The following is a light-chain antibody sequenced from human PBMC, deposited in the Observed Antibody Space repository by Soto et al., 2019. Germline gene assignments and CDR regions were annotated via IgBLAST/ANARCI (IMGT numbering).Light chain of an antibody. J-gene: IGLJ2*01. V-gene: IGLV2-14*03. Sequence: QSALTQPASVSGSPGQSITISCTGTSSDVSAYNFVYWYQQHPGKAPKLMIYDVTTRPSGVSSRFSGSKSGNTASIVISGVQAEDEDAYYCSSYTTSNTLVFGGGTKLTVL. CDR2: DVT. CDR1: SSDVSAYNF. CDR3: SSYTTSNTLV.